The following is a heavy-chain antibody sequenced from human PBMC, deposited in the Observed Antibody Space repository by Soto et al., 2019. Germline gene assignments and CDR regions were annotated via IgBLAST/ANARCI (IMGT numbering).Heavy chain of an antibody. Sequence: AQGKGLEWVSYIGIGSSTKYYADSVKGRFTISRDNAKNTLYLQMNSLRAEDTAVYYCDVAVAGPTAMGYWGNRTLVPV. V-gene: IGHV3-48*04. CDR3: DVAVAGPTAMGY. CDR2: IGIGSSTK. D-gene: IGHD6-19*01. J-gene: IGHJ4*01.